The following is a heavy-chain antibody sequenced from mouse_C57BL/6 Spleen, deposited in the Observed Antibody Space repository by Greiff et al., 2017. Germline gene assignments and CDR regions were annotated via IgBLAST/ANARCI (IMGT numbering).Heavy chain of an antibody. D-gene: IGHD3-2*02. CDR2: IHPNSGST. CDR3: ARALTAQATWFAY. J-gene: IGHJ3*01. V-gene: IGHV1-64*01. Sequence: QVQLQQPGAELVKPGASVKLSCKASGYTFTSYWMHWVKQRPGQGLEWIGMIHPNSGSTKYNEKFKSKATLTVDKSSSTAYMQLSSLTSEDYAVFYCARALTAQATWFAYWGQGTLVTVSA. CDR1: GYTFTSYW.